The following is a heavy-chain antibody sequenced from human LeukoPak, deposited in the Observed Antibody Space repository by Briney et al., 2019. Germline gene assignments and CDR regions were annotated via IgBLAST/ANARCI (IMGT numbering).Heavy chain of an antibody. CDR3: ARTRRFTMIVVVGDVFDI. Sequence: GGSLRLSCAASGFTFDDYGMSWVRQAPGKGLEWVSGINWNGGSTGYADSVKGRFTISRGNAKNSLYLQMNSLRAEDTAVYYCARTRRFTMIVVVGDVFDIWGQGTLVTVSS. J-gene: IGHJ3*02. CDR1: GFTFDDYG. D-gene: IGHD3-22*01. V-gene: IGHV3-20*04. CDR2: INWNGGST.